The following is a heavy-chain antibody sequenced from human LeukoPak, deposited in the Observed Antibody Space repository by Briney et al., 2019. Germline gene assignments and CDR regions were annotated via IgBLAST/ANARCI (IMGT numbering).Heavy chain of an antibody. CDR3: ARRNDWLKTQAPHLNWFDP. CDR1: GYSFTSYW. J-gene: IGHJ5*02. Sequence: RGESLKISCKGSGYSFTSYWIGWVRQMPGKGLEWMGIIYPGDSDIRYSPSFQGQVTISADKSISTAYLQWSSLKASDTAMYYCARRNDWLKTQAPHLNWFDPWGQGTLVTVSS. D-gene: IGHD3-9*01. V-gene: IGHV5-51*01. CDR2: IYPGDSDI.